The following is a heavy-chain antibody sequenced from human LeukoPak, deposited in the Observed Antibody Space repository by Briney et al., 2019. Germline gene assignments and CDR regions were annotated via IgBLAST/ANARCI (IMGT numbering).Heavy chain of an antibody. CDR2: INHSGST. D-gene: IGHD1-20*01. V-gene: IGHV4-34*01. J-gene: IGHJ4*02. CDR3: ASTSRGFGITGTATLSSWYFDY. CDR1: GGSISSYY. Sequence: PSETLSLTCTVSGGSISSYYWSWIRQPPGKGLEWIGEINHSGSTNYNPSLKSRVTISVDTSKNQFSLKLSSVTAADTAVYYCASTSRGFGITGTATLSSWYFDYWGQGTLVTVSS.